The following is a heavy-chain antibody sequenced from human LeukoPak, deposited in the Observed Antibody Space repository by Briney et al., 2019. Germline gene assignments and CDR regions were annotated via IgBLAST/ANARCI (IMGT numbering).Heavy chain of an antibody. D-gene: IGHD3-10*02. V-gene: IGHV1-46*03. J-gene: IGHJ4*02. CDR3: AVCSGSYYYFDY. CDR2: INPSGGST. CDR1: GYTFTSYY. Sequence: ASVKVFCKASGYTFTSYYMHWVRQAPGQGLEWMGIINPSGGSTSYAQKFQGRVTMTRDTSTSTVYMELSSLRSEDTAVYYCAVCSGSYYYFDYWGQGTLVTVSS.